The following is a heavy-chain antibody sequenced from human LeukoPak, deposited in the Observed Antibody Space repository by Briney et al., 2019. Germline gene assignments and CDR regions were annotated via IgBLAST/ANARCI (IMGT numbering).Heavy chain of an antibody. CDR2: IYYSGST. J-gene: IGHJ4*02. Sequence: SETLSLTCTVSGGSISSYYWSWIRQPPGKGLEWIGYIYYSGSTNYNPSLKSRVTISVDTSKNQFSLKLSSVTAADTAVYYWARGAAMARDYFDYWGQGTLVTVSS. D-gene: IGHD5-18*01. V-gene: IGHV4-59*08. CDR1: GGSISSYY. CDR3: ARGAAMARDYFDY.